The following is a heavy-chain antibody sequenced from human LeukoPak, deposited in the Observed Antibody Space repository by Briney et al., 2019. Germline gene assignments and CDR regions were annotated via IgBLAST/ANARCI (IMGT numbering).Heavy chain of an antibody. Sequence: PSETLSLTCTVSGYSISSGYYWGWIRPPPGKGREGIGSIYHSASTYYNPSLKSRVTISVDTSKNQFSLKLSSVTAAGTAVYYCARGIAAAGTFHFDYWGQGTLVTVSS. CDR3: ARGIAAAGTFHFDY. J-gene: IGHJ4*02. CDR2: IYHSAST. CDR1: GYSISSGYY. D-gene: IGHD6-13*01. V-gene: IGHV4-38-2*02.